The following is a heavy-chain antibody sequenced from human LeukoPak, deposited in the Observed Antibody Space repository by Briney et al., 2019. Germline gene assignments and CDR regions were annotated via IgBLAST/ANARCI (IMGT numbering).Heavy chain of an antibody. CDR3: ARRKNDWYFDL. Sequence: SETLSLTCTVSGGSISSSSYHWGWIRQPPGKGLEWIGSFSYSGSTYYNPSLKSRVTMSVDTSKNQFSLKLSSVTAADTAVYYCARRKNDWYFDLWGRGTLVTVSS. J-gene: IGHJ2*01. CDR1: GGSISSSSYH. CDR2: FSYSGST. D-gene: IGHD1-1*01. V-gene: IGHV4-39*01.